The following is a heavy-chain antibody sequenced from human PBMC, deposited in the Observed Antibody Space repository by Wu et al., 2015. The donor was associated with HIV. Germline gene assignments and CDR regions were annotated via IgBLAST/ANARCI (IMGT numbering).Heavy chain of an antibody. Sequence: QVQLVQSGAEVKKPGSSVKVSCKASGGTFSSYAISWVRQAPGQGLEWMGGIIPIFGTANYAQKFQGRVTITADESTSTAYMELSSLRSEDTAVYYCATGDIVVVPAAPGGYRYYYYYMDVWGKGTNGHRLL. D-gene: IGHD2-2*01. J-gene: IGHJ6*03. V-gene: IGHV1-69*12. CDR2: IIPIFGTA. CDR3: ATGDIVVVPAAPGGYRYYYYYMDV. CDR1: GGTFSSYA.